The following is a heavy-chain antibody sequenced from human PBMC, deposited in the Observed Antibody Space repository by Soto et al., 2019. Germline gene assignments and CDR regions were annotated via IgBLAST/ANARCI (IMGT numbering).Heavy chain of an antibody. CDR3: ARAYCSSTSCYLQEYYYYMDV. Sequence: ASVKVSCKASGYTFTSYDINWVRQATGQGLEWMGWMNPNSGNTGYAQKFQGRVTMTRNTSISTAYMELSSLRSEDTAVYYCARAYCSSTSCYLQEYYYYMDVWGKGTTVTVSS. V-gene: IGHV1-8*01. J-gene: IGHJ6*03. D-gene: IGHD2-2*01. CDR1: GYTFTSYD. CDR2: MNPNSGNT.